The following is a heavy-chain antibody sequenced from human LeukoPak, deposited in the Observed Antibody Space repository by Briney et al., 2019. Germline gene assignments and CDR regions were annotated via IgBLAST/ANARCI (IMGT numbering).Heavy chain of an antibody. V-gene: IGHV4-4*07. D-gene: IGHD3-16*01. Sequence: SETLSLTCNVSGGSISGYYWSWLRQPAGKGLEWMGRIFRSGRNNYNPSLKSRLMVAVDPSKDQFSLRLSSVTAADTAVYYCAREAGDYDAGGHPPTPYYFDLWGQGTLVTVSS. CDR1: GGSISGYY. CDR3: AREAGDYDAGGHPPTPYYFDL. CDR2: IFRSGRN. J-gene: IGHJ4*02.